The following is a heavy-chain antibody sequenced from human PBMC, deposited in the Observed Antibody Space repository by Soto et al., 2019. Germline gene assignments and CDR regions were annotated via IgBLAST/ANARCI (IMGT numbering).Heavy chain of an antibody. CDR3: ARYFRGSGRYFFDY. V-gene: IGHV3-7*03. CDR2: INQDGGGT. CDR1: GFTFSSSF. Sequence: AGGSLRLSCVASGFTFSSSFMGWVRQAPGKGLEWVANINQDGGGTYYVDSVQGRFTISRDNAKDSLFLQLNSLRGEGTAVYYCARYFRGSGRYFFDYWGQGTLVTVSS. D-gene: IGHD6-19*01. J-gene: IGHJ4*02.